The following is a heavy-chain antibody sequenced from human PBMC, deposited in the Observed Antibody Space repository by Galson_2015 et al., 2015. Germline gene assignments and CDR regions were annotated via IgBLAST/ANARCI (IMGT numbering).Heavy chain of an antibody. CDR1: GGSISSSNW. Sequence: SETLSLTCAVSGGSISSSNWWSWVRQPPGKGLEWIGEIYHSGSTNYNPSLKSRVTISVDKSKNQFSLKLSSVTAADTAVYYCARGGYSSSWGFDPWGQGTLVTVSS. J-gene: IGHJ5*02. CDR2: IYHSGST. CDR3: ARGGYSSSWGFDP. D-gene: IGHD6-13*01. V-gene: IGHV4-4*02.